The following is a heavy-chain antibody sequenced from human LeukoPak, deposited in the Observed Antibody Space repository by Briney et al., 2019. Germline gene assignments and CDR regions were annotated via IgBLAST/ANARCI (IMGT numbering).Heavy chain of an antibody. V-gene: IGHV1-18*01. CDR1: GCTFTSYG. CDR2: ISAYNGNT. D-gene: IGHD3-22*01. Sequence: ASVKVSCKASGCTFTSYGISWVRQAPGQGLEWMGWISAYNGNTNYAQKLQGRVTMTTDTSTSTAYMELRSLRSDDTAVYYCARERVGGNTYYYDSSGYYYLDYWGQGTLVTVSS. J-gene: IGHJ4*02. CDR3: ARERVGGNTYYYDSSGYYYLDY.